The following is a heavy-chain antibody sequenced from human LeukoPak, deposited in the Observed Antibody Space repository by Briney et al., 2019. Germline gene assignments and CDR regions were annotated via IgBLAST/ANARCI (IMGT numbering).Heavy chain of an antibody. CDR3: ARCAVVTREFDY. V-gene: IGHV4-39*07. J-gene: IGHJ4*02. CDR2: VYYSGTT. Sequence: SETLSLTCSVSGDSISLSFYYWGWIRQPPGKALEWIGSVYYSGTTSYNPSLKSRVTISVDTSKNQFSLKLSSVTAADTAVYYCARCAVVTREFDYWGQGTLVTVSS. CDR1: GDSISLSFYY. D-gene: IGHD4-23*01.